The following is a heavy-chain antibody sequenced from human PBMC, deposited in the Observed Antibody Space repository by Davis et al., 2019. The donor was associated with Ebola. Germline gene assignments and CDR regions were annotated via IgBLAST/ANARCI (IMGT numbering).Heavy chain of an antibody. J-gene: IGHJ4*02. D-gene: IGHD2-21*01. CDR3: AKDHRFVVAAVTGLDY. V-gene: IGHV3-30*18. CDR1: GFTFKTYG. Sequence: GESLKISCAASGFTFKTYGMNWVRQAPGKGLEWVAVISYDGRNKYYADSVKGRFTISRDNSKNTVYLQMESLRAEDTAVYFCAKDHRFVVAAVTGLDYWGQGTPVTVSS. CDR2: ISYDGRNK.